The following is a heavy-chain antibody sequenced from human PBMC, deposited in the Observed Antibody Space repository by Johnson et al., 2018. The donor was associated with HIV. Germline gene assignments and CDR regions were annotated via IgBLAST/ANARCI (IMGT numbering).Heavy chain of an antibody. CDR2: IKWNGGST. J-gene: IGHJ3*02. Sequence: EVQVVESGGGVVRPGGSLRLSCTASGFTFDDYGMSWVRQAPGKGLEWVSGIKWNGGSTGYGDSVKGRFTISRDNVKKSLYLQMNSLRDEDKAFYYCVRDQEFCSGGRCRDAFDIGGQGTMVTVSS. CDR1: GFTFDDYG. CDR3: VRDQEFCSGGRCRDAFDI. D-gene: IGHD2-15*01. V-gene: IGHV3-20*04.